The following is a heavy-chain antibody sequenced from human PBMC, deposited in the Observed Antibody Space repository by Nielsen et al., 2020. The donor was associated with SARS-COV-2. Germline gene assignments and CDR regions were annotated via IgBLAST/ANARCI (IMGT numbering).Heavy chain of an antibody. Sequence: SETLSLTCTVSGGSISSSSYYWGWIRQPPGKGLEWIGSIYYSGSTYYNPSLKSRVTISVDTSKNQFSLKLSSVTAADTAVYYCTRGVGRGSSSDWFDPRGQGTLVTVSS. CDR1: GGSISSSSYY. V-gene: IGHV4-39*07. CDR3: TRGVGRGSSSDWFDP. J-gene: IGHJ5*02. CDR2: IYYSGST. D-gene: IGHD1-26*01.